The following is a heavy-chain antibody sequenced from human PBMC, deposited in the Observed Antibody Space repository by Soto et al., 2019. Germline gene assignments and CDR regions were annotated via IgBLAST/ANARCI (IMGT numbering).Heavy chain of an antibody. Sequence: GGSLRLSCAASGFTFSSYGMHWVRQAPGKGLEWVAVISYDGSNKYYADSVKGRFTISRDNSKNTLYLQMNSLRAEDTAVYYCAKDQGGVAVAGTSFDYWGQGTLVTVSS. V-gene: IGHV3-30*18. CDR1: GFTFSSYG. CDR2: ISYDGSNK. D-gene: IGHD6-19*01. CDR3: AKDQGGVAVAGTSFDY. J-gene: IGHJ4*02.